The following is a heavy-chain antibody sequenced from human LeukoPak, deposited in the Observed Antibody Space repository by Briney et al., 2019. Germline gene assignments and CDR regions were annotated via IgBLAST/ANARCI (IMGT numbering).Heavy chain of an antibody. CDR1: GGSISSYY. CDR2: NYYSGST. V-gene: IGHV4-59*01. J-gene: IGHJ5*02. D-gene: IGHD5-18*01. Sequence: SETLSLTCTVSGGSISSYYWSWIRQPPGKGLEWIGYNYYSGSTNYNPSLKSRVTISVDTSKNQFSLKLSSVTAADTAVYYCARSGTQLWSINWFDPWGQGTLVTVSS. CDR3: ARSGTQLWSINWFDP.